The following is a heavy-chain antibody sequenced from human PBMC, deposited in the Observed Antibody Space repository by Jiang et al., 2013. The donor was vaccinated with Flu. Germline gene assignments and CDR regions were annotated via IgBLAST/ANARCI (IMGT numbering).Heavy chain of an antibody. CDR1: FSSYA. CDR3: ARVHSGYDL. CDR2: ISYDGSNK. V-gene: IGHV3-30-3*01. Sequence: FSSYAMHWVRQAPGKGLEWVAVISYDGSNKYYADSVKGRFTISRDNSKNTLYLQMNSLRAEDTAVYYCARVHSGYDLWGQETLVTVSS. D-gene: IGHD5-12*01. J-gene: IGHJ4*02.